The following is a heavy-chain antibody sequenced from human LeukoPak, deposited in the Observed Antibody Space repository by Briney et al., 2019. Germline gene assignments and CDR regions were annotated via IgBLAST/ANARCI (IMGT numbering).Heavy chain of an antibody. CDR3: ARVAGHFDY. Sequence: PSETLSLTCTVSGGSISSSSYYWGWIRQPPGKGLEWIGTIYYSGSTYYNPSLKGRVTISVDTSKNQFSLKLSSVTAADTAVYYCARVAGHFDYWGQGTLVTVSS. J-gene: IGHJ4*02. CDR2: IYYSGST. D-gene: IGHD6-19*01. V-gene: IGHV4-39*07. CDR1: GGSISSSSYY.